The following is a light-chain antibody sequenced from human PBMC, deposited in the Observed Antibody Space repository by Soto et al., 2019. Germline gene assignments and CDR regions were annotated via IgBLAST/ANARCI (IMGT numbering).Light chain of an antibody. J-gene: IGLJ1*01. CDR1: SSDVGGYNY. CDR2: DVS. V-gene: IGLV2-14*01. CDR3: SSYTSSSTLVV. Sequence: QSALTQPASVSGSPGQSITISCTGTSSDVGGYNYVSWYQQHPGKAPKLMIYDVSNRPSGVSNRFSGSKSGNTASLTISGLQAYDDADYTSSSYTSSSTLVVFGPGTKV.